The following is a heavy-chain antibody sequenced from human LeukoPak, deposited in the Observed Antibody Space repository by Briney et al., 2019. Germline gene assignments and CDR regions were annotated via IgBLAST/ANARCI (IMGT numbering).Heavy chain of an antibody. CDR1: GGSISSYY. J-gene: IGHJ6*03. CDR3: ARVSYVDSYGYSYYYYYMDV. Sequence: PSETLSLTCTVSGGSISSYYWSWIRQPPGKGLEWIGYIYYSGSTNYNPSLKSRVTISVDTSKNQFSLKLSSVTAADTAVYYCARVSYVDSYGYSYYYYYMDVWGKGTTVTVSS. V-gene: IGHV4-59*01. D-gene: IGHD5-18*01. CDR2: IYYSGST.